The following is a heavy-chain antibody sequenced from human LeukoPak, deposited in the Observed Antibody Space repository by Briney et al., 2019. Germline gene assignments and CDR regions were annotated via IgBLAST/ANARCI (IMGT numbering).Heavy chain of an antibody. CDR2: INHSGSS. V-gene: IGHV4-34*01. CDR1: GGSFSGHY. J-gene: IGHJ4*02. CDR3: ARLFYYGGSGYYGAFEY. D-gene: IGHD3-22*01. Sequence: SGTLSLTCAVYGGSFSGHYWSWIRQRPGKGLEWIGEINHSGSSNYSPSLKSRVTISVDTSKNQFSLKLTSVTAADTAVYYCARLFYYGGSGYYGAFEYWGQGNLVTVSS.